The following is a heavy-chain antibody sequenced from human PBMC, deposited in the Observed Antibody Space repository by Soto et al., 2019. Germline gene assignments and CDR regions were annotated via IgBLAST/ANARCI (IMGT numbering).Heavy chain of an antibody. V-gene: IGHV3-33*01. CDR3: ARAGTPYYDFHGMDY. CDR1: GFTFSSYG. CDR2: IWYDGSNK. J-gene: IGHJ4*02. Sequence: PGGSLRLSCAASGFTFSSYGMHWVRQAPGKGLEWVAVIWYDGSNKYYADSVKGRFTISRDNSKNTLYLQMNSLRAEDTAVYYCARAGTPYYDFHGMDYWGQGTLVTVSS. D-gene: IGHD3-3*01.